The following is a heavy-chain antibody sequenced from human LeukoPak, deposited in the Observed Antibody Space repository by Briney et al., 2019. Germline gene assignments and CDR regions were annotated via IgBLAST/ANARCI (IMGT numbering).Heavy chain of an antibody. CDR1: GFTFSSYS. V-gene: IGHV3-21*01. CDR3: ARGGGGYYEVDY. J-gene: IGHJ4*02. Sequence: GGSLRLSCAASGFTFSSYSMNWVRQAPGKGLEWVSSISSSSSYIYYADSVKGRFTISRDNAKNSLYLQMNSLRAEDTAVYYCARGGGGYYEVDYWGQGTLSPSPQ. CDR2: ISSSSSYI. D-gene: IGHD1-26*01.